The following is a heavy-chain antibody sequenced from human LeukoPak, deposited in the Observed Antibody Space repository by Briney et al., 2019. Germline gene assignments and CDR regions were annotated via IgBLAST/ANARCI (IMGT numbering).Heavy chain of an antibody. CDR3: ARVPRTAGATHWLDP. CDR1: GYTFTSYY. D-gene: IGHD3-10*01. V-gene: IGHV1-46*01. Sequence: ASVKVSCKASGYTFTSYYMHWVRQAPGQGLEWMGIINPSGGSTSYAQKFQGRVTMTRDTSTSTDYMELSSLRSEDTAVYYCARVPRTAGATHWLDPWGQGTLVTVSS. CDR2: INPSGGST. J-gene: IGHJ5*02.